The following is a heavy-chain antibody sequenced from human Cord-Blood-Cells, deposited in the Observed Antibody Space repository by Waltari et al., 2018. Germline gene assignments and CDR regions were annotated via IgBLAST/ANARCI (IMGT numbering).Heavy chain of an antibody. J-gene: IGHJ5*02. V-gene: IGHV4-39*01. Sequence: QLQLQESGPGLVKPSETLSLTCTVSGGSISSSSYYWGWIRQPPGKGLEWIGSIYYSGSTSSTPSLKSRVTMSVDTTKNQFSLKLSSVTAADTAVYYCARQIGYCSSTCLDWFDPWGQGTLVTVSS. CDR1: GGSISSSSYY. D-gene: IGHD2-2*01. CDR2: IYYSGST. CDR3: ARQIGYCSSTCLDWFDP.